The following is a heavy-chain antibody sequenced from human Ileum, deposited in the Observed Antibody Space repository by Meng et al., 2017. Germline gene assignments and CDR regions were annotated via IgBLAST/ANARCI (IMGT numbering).Heavy chain of an antibody. CDR1: GITFSDNL. CDR3: AGGRPGSAPFDY. Sequence: GESLKISCEVFGITFSDNLMDWVRQAPGKGLEWVGRSRTKASGYTTEYAASVRGRLTVSRHDSQNLVFLQMNSLKAEDTAVYYCAGGRPGSAPFDYWGRGTLVTVSS. V-gene: IGHV3-72*01. J-gene: IGHJ4*02. CDR2: SRTKASGYTT. D-gene: IGHD1-26*01.